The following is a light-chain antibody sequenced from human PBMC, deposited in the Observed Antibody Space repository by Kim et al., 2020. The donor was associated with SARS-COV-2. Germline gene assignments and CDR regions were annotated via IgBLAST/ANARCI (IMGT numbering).Light chain of an antibody. CDR2: GTS. V-gene: IGKV3-20*01. Sequence: LSPGEGATLSCRASQTVSTTYLAWYQQKPGQAPRLLIYGTSSRATGIPDRFSGSGSGTDFTLTISGLEPEDFAVYYCQQYGSPITFGQGTRLEIK. CDR1: QTVSTTY. J-gene: IGKJ5*01. CDR3: QQYGSPIT.